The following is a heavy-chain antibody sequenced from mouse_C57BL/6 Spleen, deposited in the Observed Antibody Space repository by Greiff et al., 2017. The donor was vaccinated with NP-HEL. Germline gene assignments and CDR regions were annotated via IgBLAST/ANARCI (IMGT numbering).Heavy chain of an antibody. Sequence: EVKLQESGPGLVKPSQSLSLTCSVTGYSITSGYYWNWIRQFPGNKLEWMGYISYDGSNNYNPSLKNRISITRDTSTNQFFLKLNSVTTEDTATYYCARTDDYDESYAMDYWGQGTSVTVAS. CDR3: ARTDDYDESYAMDY. CDR2: ISYDGSN. D-gene: IGHD2-4*01. CDR1: GYSITSGYY. V-gene: IGHV3-6*01. J-gene: IGHJ4*01.